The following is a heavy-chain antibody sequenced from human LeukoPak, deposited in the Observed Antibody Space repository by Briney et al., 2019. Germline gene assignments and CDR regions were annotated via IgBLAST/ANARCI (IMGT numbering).Heavy chain of an antibody. V-gene: IGHV3-21*01. CDR1: GFTFSSYS. D-gene: IGHD3-9*01. CDR3: AKDSLRYFDWLQPDP. Sequence: PGGSLRLSCAASGFTFSSYSMNWVRQAPGKGLEWVSSISSSSSYIYYADSVKGRFTISRDNAKNSLYLQMNSLRAEDTAVYYCAKDSLRYFDWLQPDPWGQGTLVTVSS. J-gene: IGHJ5*02. CDR2: ISSSSSYI.